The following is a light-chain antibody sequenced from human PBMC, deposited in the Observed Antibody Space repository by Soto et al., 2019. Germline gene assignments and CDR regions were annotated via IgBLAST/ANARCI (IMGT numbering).Light chain of an antibody. Sequence: DIQMTQSPSTLSASVGDRVTITCRASQSISSWLAWYQQKPGKAPNLLIYKASTLESAVPSRFNGSGSWTEFTLTINSLQPDDFATYYCQQYNSAPLTFGGGTKVEIK. CDR2: KAS. J-gene: IGKJ4*01. CDR1: QSISSW. CDR3: QQYNSAPLT. V-gene: IGKV1-5*03.